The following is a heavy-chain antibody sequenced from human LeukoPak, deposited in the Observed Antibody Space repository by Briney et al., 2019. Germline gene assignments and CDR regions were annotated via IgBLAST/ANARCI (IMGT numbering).Heavy chain of an antibody. V-gene: IGHV3-33*01. J-gene: IGHJ3*02. CDR2: IWYDGSNK. Sequence: GRSLRLSCAASGFTFSSYGMHWVRQAPGKGPEWVAVIWYDGSNKYYADSVKGRFTISRDNSKNTLYLQMNSLRAEDTAVYYCARGMTLRAFDIWGQGTMVTVSS. D-gene: IGHD2-15*01. CDR1: GFTFSSYG. CDR3: ARGMTLRAFDI.